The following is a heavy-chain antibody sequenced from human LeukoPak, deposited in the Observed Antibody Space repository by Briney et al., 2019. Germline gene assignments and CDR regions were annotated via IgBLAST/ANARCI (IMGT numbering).Heavy chain of an antibody. V-gene: IGHV3-21*01. CDR1: GFTFSSYS. J-gene: IGHJ4*02. D-gene: IGHD6-13*01. CDR3: ARDFGSSWYYFDY. CDR2: ISSSSYI. Sequence: GGSLRLSCAASGFTFSSYSMNWVRQAPGKGLEWVSSISSSSYIYYADSVKGRFTISRDNAKNSLYLQMNSLRAEDTAVYYCARDFGSSWYYFDYWGQGTLVTVSS.